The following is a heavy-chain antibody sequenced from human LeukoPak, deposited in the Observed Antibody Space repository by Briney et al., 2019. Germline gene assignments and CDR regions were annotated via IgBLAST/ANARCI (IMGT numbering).Heavy chain of an antibody. CDR3: ARTVGSQEY. J-gene: IGHJ4*02. D-gene: IGHD4-23*01. Sequence: GGSLRLSCAASGFTFSNYWMHWVRQAPGKGLVWVSRINSDGSITNYADSVKGRFTISRDNAKNTLYLQMNSLRADDTAVYYCARTVGSQEYWGQGALVTVSS. V-gene: IGHV3-74*01. CDR1: GFTFSNYW. CDR2: INSDGSIT.